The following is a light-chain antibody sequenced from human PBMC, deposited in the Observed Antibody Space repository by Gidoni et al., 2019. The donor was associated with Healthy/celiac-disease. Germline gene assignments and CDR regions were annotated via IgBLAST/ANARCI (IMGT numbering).Light chain of an antibody. CDR1: QSISSY. CDR2: AAS. J-gene: IGKJ1*01. CDR3: QQSYSTSKT. V-gene: IGKV1-39*01. Sequence: DIQMTQSPSSLSASVGDTVTITCRASQSISSYLNWYQQKPGKAPKLLIYAASSLQSGVPSRFSGSGSGTDFTLTISSRQPEDFATYYCQQSYSTSKTFXQXTKVXIK.